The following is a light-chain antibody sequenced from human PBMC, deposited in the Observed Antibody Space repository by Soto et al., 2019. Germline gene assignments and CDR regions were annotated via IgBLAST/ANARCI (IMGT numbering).Light chain of an antibody. J-gene: IGLJ2*01. CDR2: EDS. V-gene: IGLV6-57*04. CDR3: QSYDGSYVV. Sequence: NFMLTQPHSVSESPGKTVTISCTRSSGSIADSYLQWYQQRPGSAPTTVIFEDSQRPSGVPDRFSGSIDSPSNSASLTISGLNTEDEADYYCQSYDGSYVVFGGGTKLTVL. CDR1: SGSIADSY.